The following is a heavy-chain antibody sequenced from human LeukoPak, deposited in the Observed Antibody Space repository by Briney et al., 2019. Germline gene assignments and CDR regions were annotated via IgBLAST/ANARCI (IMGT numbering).Heavy chain of an antibody. CDR1: GFTFSSYG. V-gene: IGHV3-30*02. J-gene: IGHJ3*02. D-gene: IGHD2-2*01. CDR3: AKDYIVVVPAAENAFDI. CDR2: IRYDGSNK. Sequence: SGGSLRLSCAASGFTFSSYGMHWVRQAPGKGLEWVAFIRYDGSNKYYADSVKGRFTISRDNSKNTLYLQMNSLRAEDTAVYYCAKDYIVVVPAAENAFDIWGQGTMVTVSS.